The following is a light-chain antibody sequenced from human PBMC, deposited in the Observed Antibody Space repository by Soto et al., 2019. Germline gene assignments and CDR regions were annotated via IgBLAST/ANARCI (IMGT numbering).Light chain of an antibody. J-gene: IGKJ5*01. Sequence: EIVLTQSPGTLSLSPGERATLSCRASQSVSSGYLSWYQQKPGQPPRLLIYGASSRATGIPDRFSGSGSGTDFTLTISRLEPEDFAVYYCQQYGSSRITFGQGTRLEIK. CDR3: QQYGSSRIT. CDR1: QSVSSGY. CDR2: GAS. V-gene: IGKV3-20*01.